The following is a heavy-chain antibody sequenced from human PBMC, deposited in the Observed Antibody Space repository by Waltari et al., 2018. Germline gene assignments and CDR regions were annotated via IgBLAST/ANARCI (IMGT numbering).Heavy chain of an antibody. Sequence: QLQLQESGPGLVKPSETLSLTCTVSRSSIRNNNYYWGWVRQPPGNGLDLIGSFYKSGTTYYNPSLKSRVTISVDTSNNQFSLKLNSVTAADTAVYYCVRGYPDIVATISDYWGQGTLVIVSS. J-gene: IGHJ4*02. CDR2: FYKSGTT. CDR3: VRGYPDIVATISDY. D-gene: IGHD5-12*01. CDR1: RSSIRNNNYY. V-gene: IGHV4-39*07.